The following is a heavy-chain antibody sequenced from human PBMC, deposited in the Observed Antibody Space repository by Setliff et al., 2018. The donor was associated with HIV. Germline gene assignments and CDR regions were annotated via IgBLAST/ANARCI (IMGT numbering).Heavy chain of an antibody. CDR2: IHHSGST. Sequence: SETLSLTCTVSGDFSNIQWWTWMRQSPGLGLQWIGSIHHSGSTYYDPSLKNRVTLSVDTSNNQVSLTLTSVTAADTAVYFCSTVVTLAYCHDGLCPAFDSWGQGALVTVSS. V-gene: IGHV4-59*11. J-gene: IGHJ4*02. CDR1: GDFSNIQW. D-gene: IGHD2-8*01. CDR3: STVVTLAYCHDGLCPAFDS.